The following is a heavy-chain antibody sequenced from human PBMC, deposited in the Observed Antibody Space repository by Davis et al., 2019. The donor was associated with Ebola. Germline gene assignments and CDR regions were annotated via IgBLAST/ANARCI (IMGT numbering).Heavy chain of an antibody. CDR1: GFTFSDYY. CDR3: ASSQTTVTTLYFDL. D-gene: IGHD4-17*01. V-gene: IGHV3-11*04. Sequence: GGSLRLSCAASGFTFSDYYMSWIRQAPGKGLEWVSYISSSGSTIYYADSVKGRFTISRDNAKNSLYLQMNSLRAEDTAVYYCASSQTTVTTLYFDLWGRGTLVTVSS. CDR2: ISSSGSTI. J-gene: IGHJ2*01.